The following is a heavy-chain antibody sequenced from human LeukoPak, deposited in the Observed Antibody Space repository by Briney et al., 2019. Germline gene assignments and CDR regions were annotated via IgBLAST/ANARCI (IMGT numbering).Heavy chain of an antibody. Sequence: SGPTLVKPTQTLTLTCTVSGFSLSTPTAGVGWIRQPPGKALEWHALIYWADDKRYSPSLESTLTITKDTSRNQVVLRMTNIGPADTATYYCARRRPAWVVRGVRLLDWFDPWGQGNLVTVSS. CDR3: ARRRPAWVVRGVRLLDWFDP. CDR2: IYWADDK. V-gene: IGHV2-5*02. D-gene: IGHD3-10*02. CDR1: GFSLSTPTAG. J-gene: IGHJ5*02.